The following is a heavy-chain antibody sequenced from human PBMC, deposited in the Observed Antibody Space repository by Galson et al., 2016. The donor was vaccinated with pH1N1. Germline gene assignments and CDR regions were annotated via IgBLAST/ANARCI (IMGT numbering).Heavy chain of an antibody. D-gene: IGHD3-10*01. CDR1: GYSFTSYW. J-gene: IGHJ4*02. CDR2: VYPGDSDT. CDR3: ARLRGGITVVREVYFDL. Sequence: QSGAEVKKPGESLKISCRGSGYSFTSYWIAWVRQKPGKGLEWMGIVYPGDSDTRYSPSFRGLFTFSADKSIGTAYLQWSGLEASDTAIYYCARLRGGITVVREVYFDLWGQGTLVTVSP. V-gene: IGHV5-51*03.